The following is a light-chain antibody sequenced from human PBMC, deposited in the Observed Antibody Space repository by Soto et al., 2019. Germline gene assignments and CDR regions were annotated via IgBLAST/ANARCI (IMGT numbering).Light chain of an antibody. J-gene: IGKJ2*01. CDR3: QQYGSSVRYT. V-gene: IGKV3-20*01. CDR2: GAS. CDR1: QSVHSNY. Sequence: EIVLTQSPGTLSLSPGEGATLSCRASQSVHSNYLAWYQHKPGQSPRLLIYGASSRATGIPDRFSGSGSGTDFMLTISRLEPEDFAVYYCQQYGSSVRYTFGQGTKLEIK.